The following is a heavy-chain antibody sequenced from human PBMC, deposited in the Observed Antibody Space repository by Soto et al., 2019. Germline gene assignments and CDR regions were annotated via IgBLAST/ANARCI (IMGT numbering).Heavy chain of an antibody. CDR3: ARDPGYNYAYYGMDV. D-gene: IGHD5-18*01. CDR1: GYDFTSSG. J-gene: IGHJ6*02. CDR2: ISTYNGNT. V-gene: IGHV1-18*01. Sequence: ASVKVSCKTSGYDFTSSGISWVRQAPGQGLEWMGWISTYNGNTNYAQKFQGRVTMTTETSTSTAIMELRSLRSDDTTVYYCARDPGYNYAYYGMDVWGQGTTVTVSS.